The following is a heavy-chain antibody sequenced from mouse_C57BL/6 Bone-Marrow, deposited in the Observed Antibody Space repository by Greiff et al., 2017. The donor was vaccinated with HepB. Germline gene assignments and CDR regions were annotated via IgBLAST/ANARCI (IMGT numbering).Heavy chain of an antibody. D-gene: IGHD3-2*02. CDR1: GFTFSNYW. V-gene: IGHV6-3*01. J-gene: IGHJ3*01. CDR3: TGRVIPQAWFAY. Sequence: DVKLVESGGGLVQPGGSMKLSCVASGFTFSNYWMNWVRQSPEKGLEWVAQIRLKSDNYATHYAESVKGRFTISRDDSKSSVYLQMNNLRAEDTGIYYCTGRVIPQAWFAYWGQGTLVTVSA. CDR2: IRLKSDNYAT.